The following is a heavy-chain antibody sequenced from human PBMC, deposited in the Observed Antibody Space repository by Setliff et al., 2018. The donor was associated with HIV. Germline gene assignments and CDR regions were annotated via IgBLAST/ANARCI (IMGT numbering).Heavy chain of an antibody. Sequence: SETLSLTCSVSGGSISGHFWSWIRQSPGKGLEWIGYIYGNGDTKYNRFLNSRVTMSVDTSKNQFSLNLNSVTAADTAMYYCARLDSSIFGTIKPLHHFDYWVPETLLVTVSS. CDR3: ARLDSSIFGTIKPLHHFDY. CDR1: GGSISGHF. V-gene: IGHV4-4*09. D-gene: IGHD3-3*01. CDR2: IYGNGDT. J-gene: IGHJ4*03.